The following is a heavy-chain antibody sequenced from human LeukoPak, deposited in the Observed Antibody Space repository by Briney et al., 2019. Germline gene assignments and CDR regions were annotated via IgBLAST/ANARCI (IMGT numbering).Heavy chain of an antibody. J-gene: IGHJ4*02. CDR2: ISGSGTTT. CDR3: AKGNQSVIAAAGSFDC. CDR1: GFTFRSYA. V-gene: IGHV3-23*01. Sequence: GGSLRLSCAVSGFTFRSYAMSWVRQAPGKGLEWVSAISGSGTTTDYADSVKGRFTISRDNSKNTLHLQMNSLRAEDTAVYYCAKGNQSVIAAAGSFDCWGQGTLVTVSS. D-gene: IGHD6-13*01.